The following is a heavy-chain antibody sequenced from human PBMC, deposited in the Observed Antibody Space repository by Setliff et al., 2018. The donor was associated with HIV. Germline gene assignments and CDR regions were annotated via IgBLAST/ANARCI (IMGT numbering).Heavy chain of an antibody. Sequence: GGSLRLSCAASGFAFDKFTMHWVRQRPGKGLEWVSLCGRKGVTTFYAKSVEGRFTISRDNRKKSLYLQINALKTEDTALYHCVKGSSFWSGYSDFWGQGTQVTVSS. CDR3: VKGSSFWSGYSDF. CDR1: GFAFDKFT. J-gene: IGHJ4*02. V-gene: IGHV3-43*01. D-gene: IGHD3-3*01. CDR2: CGRKGVTT.